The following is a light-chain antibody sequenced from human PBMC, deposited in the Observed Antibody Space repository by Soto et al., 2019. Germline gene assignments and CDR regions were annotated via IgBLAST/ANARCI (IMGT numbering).Light chain of an antibody. J-gene: IGKJ3*01. V-gene: IGKV3-15*01. CDR3: QQYNKWPPLT. Sequence: EIVMTQSPATLSVSPGERATLSCRASQSVSSKLAWFQQKPGQAPSLLIYGASTRATGIPARFSGSGSGTEFTLTISSLQSEDFAVYYCQQYNKWPPLTFGPGTKVDIK. CDR2: GAS. CDR1: QSVSSK.